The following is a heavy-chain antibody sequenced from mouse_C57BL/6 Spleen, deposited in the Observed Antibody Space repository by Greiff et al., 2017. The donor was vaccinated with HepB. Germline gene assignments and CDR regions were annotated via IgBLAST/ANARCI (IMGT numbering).Heavy chain of an antibody. D-gene: IGHD2-2*01. J-gene: IGHJ4*01. Sequence: EVKVVESGEGLVKPGGSLKLSCAASGFTFSSYAMSWVRQTPEKRLEWVAYISSGGDYIYYADTVKGRFTISRDNARNTLYLQMSSLKSEDTAMYYCTRDRALLGLRKNYYAMDYWGQGTSVTVSS. V-gene: IGHV5-9-1*02. CDR1: GFTFSSYA. CDR2: ISSGGDYI. CDR3: TRDRALLGLRKNYYAMDY.